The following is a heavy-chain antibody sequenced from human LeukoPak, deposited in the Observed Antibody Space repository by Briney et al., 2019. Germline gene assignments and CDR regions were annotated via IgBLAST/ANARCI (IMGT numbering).Heavy chain of an antibody. V-gene: IGHV3-21*01. J-gene: IGHJ4*02. Sequence: GGSLRLSCAASGFTFSSYSMNWVRQAPGKGLEWVSSISSSSSYIYYADSVKGRFTISRDNAKNSLYLQMNSLRAEDTAVYYCARDLPTDYYDSSGYGFDYWGQGTLVTVSS. CDR2: ISSSSSYI. CDR3: ARDLPTDYYDSSGYGFDY. CDR1: GFTFSSYS. D-gene: IGHD3-22*01.